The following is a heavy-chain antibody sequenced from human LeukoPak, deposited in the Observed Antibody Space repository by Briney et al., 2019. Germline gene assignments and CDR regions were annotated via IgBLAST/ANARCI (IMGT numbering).Heavy chain of an antibody. J-gene: IGHJ6*03. CDR1: GGTFSSYA. D-gene: IGHD2-2*01. V-gene: IGHV1-69*13. CDR3: ARDSGTLYCSSTSCPGYYYYYYMDV. Sequence: SVKVSCKASGGTFSSYAISWVRQAPGQGLEWMGGIIPIFGTANYAQKFQGRVTITADESTSTAYMELSSLRSEDTAVYYCARDSGTLYCSSTSCPGYYYYYYMDVWGKGTTVTVSS. CDR2: IIPIFGTA.